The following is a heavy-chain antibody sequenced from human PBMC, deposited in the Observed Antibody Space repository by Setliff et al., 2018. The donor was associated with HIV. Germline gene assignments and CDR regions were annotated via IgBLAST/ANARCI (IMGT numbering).Heavy chain of an antibody. V-gene: IGHV1-2*02. CDR3: ARGGEIALAAHRRWLDS. J-gene: IGHJ5*01. Sequence: GASVKVSCKASGYTFTTYSFTWVRQAPGQGLEWMGWINPNSGATNYAQKFEDKVAMTRDTSLSTGYMNLSRLRSDDTAVYYCARGGEIALAAHRRWLDSWGQGTLVTVSS. D-gene: IGHD6-19*01. CDR2: INPNSGAT. CDR1: GYTFTTYS.